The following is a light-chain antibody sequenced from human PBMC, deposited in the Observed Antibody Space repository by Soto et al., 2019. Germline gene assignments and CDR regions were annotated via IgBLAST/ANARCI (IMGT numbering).Light chain of an antibody. J-gene: IGLJ3*02. CDR3: TSYSRYRVLV. V-gene: IGLV2-14*01. CDR1: SSDIGGYKY. CDR2: EVS. Sequence: GLTQRASMSGSVGESITICCTGTSSDIGGYKYVSWYQQHPGKAPKLIIFEVSNRPSGVSDRFSGSNSGNTASLTISGLQAEDEADYYCTSYSRYRVLVFGGGTKVTVL.